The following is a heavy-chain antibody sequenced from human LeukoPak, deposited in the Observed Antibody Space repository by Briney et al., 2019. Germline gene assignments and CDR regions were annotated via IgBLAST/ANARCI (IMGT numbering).Heavy chain of an antibody. J-gene: IGHJ5*02. D-gene: IGHD1-26*01. V-gene: IGHV7-4-1*02. Sequence: GASVKVSCKASGYTFTSYAMNWVRQAPGQGLEWMGWINTNTGNPTYAQGFTGRFVFSLDTSVSTAYLQISSLKAEDTAVYYCARGGVGATKSWFDPWGQGTLVTVSS. CDR1: GYTFTSYA. CDR2: INTNTGNP. CDR3: ARGGVGATKSWFDP.